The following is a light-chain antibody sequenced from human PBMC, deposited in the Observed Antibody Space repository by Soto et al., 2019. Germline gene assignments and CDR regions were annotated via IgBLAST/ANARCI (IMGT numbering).Light chain of an antibody. CDR1: QGVSSY. CDR2: DAP. CDR3: QQRSNWPPFT. V-gene: IGKV3-11*01. J-gene: IGKJ4*01. Sequence: EIVLTQSPATLSLSPGERATLSCRASQGVSSYLAWYQQKPGQAPRLLIYDAPNSATGIPARFSGSGSGTDFTLTISSLEPEDFAVYYCQQRSNWPPFTFGGGTKVEIK.